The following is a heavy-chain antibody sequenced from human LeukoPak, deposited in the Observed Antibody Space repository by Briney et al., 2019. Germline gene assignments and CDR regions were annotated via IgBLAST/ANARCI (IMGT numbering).Heavy chain of an antibody. D-gene: IGHD3-22*01. Sequence: SETLSLTCTVSGGSISSYYWSWIRQPPGKGLEWIGYIYYSGSTYYNPSLKSRVTISVDTSKNQFSLKLSSVTAADTAVYYCARHPPGDYYDSSGYFGIDYWGQGTLVTVSS. J-gene: IGHJ4*02. V-gene: IGHV4-59*04. CDR1: GGSISSYY. CDR2: IYYSGST. CDR3: ARHPPGDYYDSSGYFGIDY.